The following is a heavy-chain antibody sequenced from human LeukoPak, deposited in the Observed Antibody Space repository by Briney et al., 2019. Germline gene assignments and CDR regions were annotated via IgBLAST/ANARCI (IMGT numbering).Heavy chain of an antibody. J-gene: IGHJ3*02. Sequence: SETLSLTCTVAGSSIGTYSWSWIRQPPGKGLEWIGYIYSTGSTHYNPSLKSRATMSLDTSRNQCSLRLSSGTAADTAVFYCARHRAEMATITDDAFDMWGQGTMVTVSS. CDR2: IYSTGST. V-gene: IGHV4-4*09. D-gene: IGHD5-24*01. CDR1: GSSIGTYS. CDR3: ARHRAEMATITDDAFDM.